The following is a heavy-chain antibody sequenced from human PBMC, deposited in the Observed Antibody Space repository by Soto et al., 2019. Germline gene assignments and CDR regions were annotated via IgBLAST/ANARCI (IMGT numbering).Heavy chain of an antibody. CDR1: GYSFTSYW. D-gene: IGHD3-10*01. V-gene: IGHV5-10-1*01. J-gene: IGHJ4*02. Sequence: GESLKISCKGSGYSFTSYWISWVRQMPGKGLEWMGRVDPSDSYTKYWPSFQGHVTISADKSTSTAYLQWSSLKTSDTAMYYCARSWYYYGPGGLDYWGQGTLVTVSS. CDR3: ARSWYYYGPGGLDY. CDR2: VDPSDSYT.